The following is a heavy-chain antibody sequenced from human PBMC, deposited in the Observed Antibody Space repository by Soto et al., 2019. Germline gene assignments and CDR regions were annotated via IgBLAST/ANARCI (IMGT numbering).Heavy chain of an antibody. J-gene: IGHJ4*02. CDR1: GDTFNFYT. D-gene: IGHD3-10*01. CDR2: IIPMLGMS. V-gene: IGHV1-69*02. CDR3: ATNYGSGSTHFDN. Sequence: QVQLVQSGAEVKTPGSSVKVSCTASGDTFNFYTLSWVRQAPGQGLEWMGRIIPMLGMSNYAQKYQGRVTMIAEKXTRTVYMVLSGLRSEDTALYYCATNYGSGSTHFDNWGQGTLVTVSS.